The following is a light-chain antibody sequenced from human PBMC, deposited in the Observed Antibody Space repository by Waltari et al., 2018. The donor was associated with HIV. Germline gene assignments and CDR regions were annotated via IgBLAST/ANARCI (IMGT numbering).Light chain of an antibody. Sequence: QSALTQPASVSGSPGQSITISCTGTSSDVGAYNLVSWYQKYPGKAPKLMIFAVIKRPSGVSDRFSGSRSGNTASLTISGLQTEDEGDYYCCSYSGTGVVFGGGTKVTVL. CDR3: CSYSGTGVV. J-gene: IGLJ2*01. V-gene: IGLV2-23*02. CDR2: AVI. CDR1: SSDVGAYNL.